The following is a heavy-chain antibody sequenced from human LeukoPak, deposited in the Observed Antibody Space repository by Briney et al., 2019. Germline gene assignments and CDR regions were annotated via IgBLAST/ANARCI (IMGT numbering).Heavy chain of an antibody. J-gene: IGHJ4*02. CDR3: ARDRRVGYCSSTSCPNFAY. D-gene: IGHD2-2*01. Sequence: SGGSLRLSCAASGFTFSDYYMSWIRQAPGKGLEWVSYISSSGSTIYYADSVKGRFTISRDNAKNSLYLQMTSLRAEDTAVYYCARDRRVGYCSSTSCPNFAYWGQGTLVTVSS. V-gene: IGHV3-11*01. CDR2: ISSSGSTI. CDR1: GFTFSDYY.